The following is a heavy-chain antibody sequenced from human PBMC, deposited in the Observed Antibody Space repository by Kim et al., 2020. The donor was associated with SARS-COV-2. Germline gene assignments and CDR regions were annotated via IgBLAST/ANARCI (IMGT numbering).Heavy chain of an antibody. V-gene: IGHV4-39*01. J-gene: IGHJ4*02. CDR3: ARQKNYGSGSPY. Sequence: SYNPSPKSRVTISVDTSKNQFSLKLSSVTAADTAVYYCARQKNYGSGSPYWGQGTLVTVSS. D-gene: IGHD3-10*01.